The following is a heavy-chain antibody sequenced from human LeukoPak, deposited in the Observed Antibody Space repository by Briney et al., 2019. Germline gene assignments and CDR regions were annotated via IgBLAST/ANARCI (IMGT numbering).Heavy chain of an antibody. CDR3: AITYYYDSSGYYYDKCAFDI. J-gene: IGHJ3*02. D-gene: IGHD3-22*01. CDR2: IYTSGST. CDR1: GGSISSYY. Sequence: NPSETLSLTCTVSGGSISSYYWSWIRQPAGKGLEWVGRIYTSGSTNYNPSLKGRVTMSVDTSKNQFSLKLSSVTAADTAVYYCAITYYYDSSGYYYDKCAFDIWGQGTMVTVSS. V-gene: IGHV4-4*07.